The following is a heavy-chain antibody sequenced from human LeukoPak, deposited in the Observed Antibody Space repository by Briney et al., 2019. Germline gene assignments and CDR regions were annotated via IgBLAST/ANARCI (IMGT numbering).Heavy chain of an antibody. V-gene: IGHV4-4*07. CDR2: IYTSGST. J-gene: IGHJ4*02. CDR1: GGSINYYY. Sequence: PSETLSLTCTVSGGSINYYYWSWIRQPAGKGLEWIGRIYTSGSTNYNPSLKSRVSMSVDTSKNQFSLKLSSVTAADTALYYCARGPWEQLVLFDCWGQGTLVTVSS. CDR3: ARGPWEQLVLFDC. D-gene: IGHD6-6*01.